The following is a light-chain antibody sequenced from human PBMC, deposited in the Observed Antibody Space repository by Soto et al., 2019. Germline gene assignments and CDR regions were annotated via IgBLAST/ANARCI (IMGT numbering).Light chain of an antibody. CDR3: QQYNRYSRT. CDR2: DAS. CDR1: QSTSTS. V-gene: IGKV1-5*01. Sequence: GDRVTITCRASQSTSTSLAWYQQRPGKAPKLLIYDASSLESGVPSRFSGSGSGTEFTLTISSLQPDDFATYYCQQYNRYSRTFGQGTKV. J-gene: IGKJ1*01.